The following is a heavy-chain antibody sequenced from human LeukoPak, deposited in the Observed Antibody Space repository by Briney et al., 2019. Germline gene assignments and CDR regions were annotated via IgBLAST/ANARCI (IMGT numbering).Heavy chain of an antibody. CDR2: ISSGSFTI. D-gene: IGHD1-20*01. CDR1: GFTFSSYS. V-gene: IGHV3-48*01. J-gene: IGHJ4*02. CDR3: AREAITEHREFDY. Sequence: GGSLRLSCAASGFTFSSYSMNWVRQAPGKGLEWVSYISSGSFTIYYADSVKGRFTISRDNAKNSLYLHMDSLRAEDTAVYYCAREAITEHREFDYWGQGTLVTVSS.